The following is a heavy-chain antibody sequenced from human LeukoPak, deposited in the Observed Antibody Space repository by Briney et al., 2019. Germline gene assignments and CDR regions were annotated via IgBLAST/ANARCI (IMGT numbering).Heavy chain of an antibody. CDR3: ARESPEQD. CDR1: GYTLTELS. Sequence: ASVKVSCKVSGYTLTELSMHWVRQAPGQGLEWMGWINPNSGGTNYAQKFQGRVTMTRDTSISTAYMELSRLRSDDTAVYYCARESPEQDWGQGTLVTVSS. V-gene: IGHV1-2*02. J-gene: IGHJ4*02. D-gene: IGHD1/OR15-1a*01. CDR2: INPNSGGT.